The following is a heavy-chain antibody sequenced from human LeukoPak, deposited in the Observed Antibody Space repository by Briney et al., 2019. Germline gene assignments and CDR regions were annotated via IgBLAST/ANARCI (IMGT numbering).Heavy chain of an antibody. CDR1: GFAFSSYS. D-gene: IGHD2-2*02. J-gene: IGHJ6*02. CDR2: ISSSSSYI. V-gene: IGHV3-21*01. Sequence: GGSLRLSCAASGFAFSSYSMNWVRQAPGKGLEWVSSISSSSSYIYYADSVKGRFTLSRDNAKNSLYLQMNSLRAEDTAVYYCARDYCSSTSCYIPPNYGMDVWGQGTTVTVSS. CDR3: ARDYCSSTSCYIPPNYGMDV.